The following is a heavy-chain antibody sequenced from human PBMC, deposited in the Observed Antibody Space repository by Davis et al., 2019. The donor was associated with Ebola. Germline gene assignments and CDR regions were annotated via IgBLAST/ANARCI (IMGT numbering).Heavy chain of an antibody. Sequence: ASVKVSCKASGYTFTSYDINWVRQATGQGLEWMGWMNPNSGNTGYAQKFQGRVTMTRNTSISTAYMELSRLRSDDTAVYYCARVGTVTTTFDYWGQGTLVTVSS. D-gene: IGHD4-17*01. J-gene: IGHJ4*02. CDR3: ARVGTVTTTFDY. CDR1: GYTFTSYD. V-gene: IGHV1-8*01. CDR2: MNPNSGNT.